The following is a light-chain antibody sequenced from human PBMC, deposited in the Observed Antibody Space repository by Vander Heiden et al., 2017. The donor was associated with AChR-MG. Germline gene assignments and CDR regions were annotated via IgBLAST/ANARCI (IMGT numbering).Light chain of an antibody. CDR3: QQSDSTPHT. V-gene: IGKV1-39*01. CDR1: QSISSY. CDR2: GAS. J-gene: IGKJ2*01. Sequence: DIQMTQSPSSLSASVGDRVTITCRASQSISSYLNWYQQKPGKAPNLLIYGASRLQSGVPSRFSGSGSGTDFTLIISSLQPEDFATYYCQQSDSTPHTFGQGSKLEIK.